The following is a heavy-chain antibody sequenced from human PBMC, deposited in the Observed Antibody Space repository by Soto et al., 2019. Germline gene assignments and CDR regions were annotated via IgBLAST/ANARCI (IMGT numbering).Heavy chain of an antibody. Sequence: SVKVSCKASGYTFTSYYMHWVRQAPGQGLEWMGIINPSGGSTSYAQKFQGRVTMTRDTSRNQFSLKLNSVTAADTAVYYCTRELDLGHRGYDQRNCWGKGKTVTVSS. J-gene: IGHJ6*03. CDR1: GYTFTSYY. D-gene: IGHD5-12*01. CDR3: TRELDLGHRGYDQRNC. CDR2: INPSGGST. V-gene: IGHV1-46*01.